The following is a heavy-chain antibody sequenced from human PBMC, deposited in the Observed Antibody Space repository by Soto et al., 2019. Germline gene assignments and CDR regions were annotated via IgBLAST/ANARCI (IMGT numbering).Heavy chain of an antibody. J-gene: IGHJ4*02. D-gene: IGHD3-16*01. CDR2: IYWHDDK. CDR3: THRGGATVGLYYFDY. V-gene: IGHV2-5*01. Sequence: GPTLVNPTQTLTRTFTFSGVSLSTTLGCGSGIRQPPGKALEWLALIYWHDDKRYSPSLKSRLTITKDTSKNQVVLTMTNMDPVDTATYYCTHRGGATVGLYYFDYWGQGALVTVSS. CDR1: GVSLSTTLGC.